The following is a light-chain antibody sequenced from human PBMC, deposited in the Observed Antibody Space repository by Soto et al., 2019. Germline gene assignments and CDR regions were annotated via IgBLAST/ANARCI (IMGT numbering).Light chain of an antibody. V-gene: IGKV1-39*01. J-gene: IGKJ1*01. CDR2: AAS. CDR3: QQSYSTPPT. CDR1: QSISSY. Sequence: DIQMTQSPSSLSASVGDRVTITCRASQSISSYLNWYQQKLGNVPKLLIYAASSLQSGVPSRFSGSGSGTDFTLTISSLQPEDFATYYCQQSYSTPPTFGQGTKVDIK.